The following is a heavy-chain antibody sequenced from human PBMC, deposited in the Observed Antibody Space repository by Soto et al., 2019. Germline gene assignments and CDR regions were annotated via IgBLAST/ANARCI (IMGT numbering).Heavy chain of an antibody. J-gene: IGHJ4*02. CDR1: GGSISSGGYY. CDR2: IYYSGST. Sequence: SETLSLTCTVSGGSISSGGYYWIWIRQHPGKGLEWIGYIYYSGSTYYNPSLKSRVTISVDTSKNQFSLKLSSVTAADTAVYYCARDGGGYCSGGSCYGGVDYWGQGTLVTVSS. V-gene: IGHV4-31*03. CDR3: ARDGGGYCSGGSCYGGVDY. D-gene: IGHD2-15*01.